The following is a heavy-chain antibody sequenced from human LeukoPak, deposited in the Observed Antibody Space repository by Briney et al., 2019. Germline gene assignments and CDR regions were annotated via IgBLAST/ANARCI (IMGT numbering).Heavy chain of an antibody. J-gene: IGHJ4*02. CDR2: MNPNSGNT. CDR3: AGGDPYCGGDCYWWFDY. CDR1: GYTFTSYD. V-gene: IGHV1-8*03. D-gene: IGHD2-21*01. Sequence: ASVKVSCKASGYTFTSYDINWVRQATGQGLEWMGWMNPNSGNTGYAQNFQGRVTITRNTSISTAYMELSSLRSEDTAVYYCAGGDPYCGGDCYWWFDYWGQGTLVTVSS.